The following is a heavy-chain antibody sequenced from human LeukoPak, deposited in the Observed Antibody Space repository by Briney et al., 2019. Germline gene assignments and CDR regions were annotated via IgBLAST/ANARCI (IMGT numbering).Heavy chain of an antibody. J-gene: IGHJ5*02. Sequence: SETLSLTCTVSGGSISSGDCYWSWIRQPPGKGLEWIGYIYYSGSTYYNPSLKSRVTISVDTSKNQFSLKLSSVTAADTAVYYCARELHYDFWSGYYRYWFDPWGQGTLVTVSS. CDR1: GGSISSGDCY. V-gene: IGHV4-30-4*01. D-gene: IGHD3-3*01. CDR3: ARELHYDFWSGYYRYWFDP. CDR2: IYYSGST.